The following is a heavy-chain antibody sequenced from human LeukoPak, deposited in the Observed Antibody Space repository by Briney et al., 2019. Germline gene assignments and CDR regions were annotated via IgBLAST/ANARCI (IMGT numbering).Heavy chain of an antibody. CDR3: ARNHVPTGLRDV. Sequence: ASVKVSCKTSGYTFTSFDINWVRQATGQGPEWMGWMNPNSGNTGYAQKFQGRVTMTRDTSINTAYMELSSLGSEDTAVYYCARNHVPTGLRDVWGTGTPVIVSS. V-gene: IGHV1-8*01. CDR2: MNPNSGNT. CDR1: GYTFTSFD. D-gene: IGHD5-12*01. J-gene: IGHJ6*04.